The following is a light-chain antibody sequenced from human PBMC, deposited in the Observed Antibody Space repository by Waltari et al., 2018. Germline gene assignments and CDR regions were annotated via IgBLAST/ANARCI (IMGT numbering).Light chain of an antibody. V-gene: IGLV3-21*04. Sequence: SYVVTQPPSVSVASGETATITCGGDNIGTYSVDWYQQKAGQAPVLVIFYDRDRPSGIPDRFSGSNSGNTATLTISGVEAEDEARYYCHVWHPHVDPGVFGTGTEVTVL. CDR3: HVWHPHVDPGV. J-gene: IGLJ1*01. CDR2: YDR. CDR1: NIGTYS.